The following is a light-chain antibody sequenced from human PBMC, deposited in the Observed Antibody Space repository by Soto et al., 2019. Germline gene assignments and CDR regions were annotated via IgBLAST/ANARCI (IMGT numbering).Light chain of an antibody. V-gene: IGLV2-14*01. CDR3: TSYTITHIPVI. CDR1: DSDVGGYNY. Sequence: QSALTQPASVSGSPGQSITISCTGTDSDVGGYNYVSWLQQHPGEAPKLIIYEVSNRPSGVSNRFSGSKSGNTASLTITGLQPEDEASYYCTSYTITHIPVIFGGGTQLTVL. J-gene: IGLJ2*01. CDR2: EVS.